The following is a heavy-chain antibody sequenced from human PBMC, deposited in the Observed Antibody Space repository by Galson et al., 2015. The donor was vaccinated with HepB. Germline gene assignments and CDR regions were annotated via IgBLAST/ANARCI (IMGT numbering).Heavy chain of an antibody. J-gene: IGHJ2*01. CDR2: INQDGTEK. Sequence: SLRLSCAASRFTFSSFWMNWVRQAPGKGLEWVANINQDGTEKYYVDSVKGRFTISRDNAKNSLFLQMNSLRAEDTAVYYCARDYVPSARPQGYLDLWGRGTLVTVSS. CDR3: ARDYVPSARPQGYLDL. D-gene: IGHD3-16*01. V-gene: IGHV3-7*01. CDR1: RFTFSSFW.